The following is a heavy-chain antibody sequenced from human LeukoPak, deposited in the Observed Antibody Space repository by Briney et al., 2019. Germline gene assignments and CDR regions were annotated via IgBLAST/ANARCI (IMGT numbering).Heavy chain of an antibody. CDR1: GGSINNYY. CDR3: ARGGTMTTVPL. Sequence: NPSETLFLTCTVSGGSINNYYWNWIRQPPGKGLELIGYIYYSVSGGGTNYNPSLKSRVTISADTSKNQFSLKLSSVTAADTAVYYCARGGTMTTVPLWGQGTLVTVSS. J-gene: IGHJ4*02. CDR2: IYYSVSGGGT. V-gene: IGHV4-59*08. D-gene: IGHD4-17*01.